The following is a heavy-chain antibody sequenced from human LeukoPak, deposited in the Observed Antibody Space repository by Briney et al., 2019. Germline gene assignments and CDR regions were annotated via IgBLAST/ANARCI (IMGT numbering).Heavy chain of an antibody. CDR3: AKVSLGVDY. J-gene: IGHJ4*02. CDR2: ISGSGGST. Sequence: ETLSLTCAVYGGSFSGYYWSWIRQAPGKGLEWVSAISGSGGSTYYADSVKGRFTISRDNSKNTLYLQMNSLRAEDTAVYYCAKVSLGVDYWGQGTLVTVSS. V-gene: IGHV3-23*01. CDR1: GGSFSGYY.